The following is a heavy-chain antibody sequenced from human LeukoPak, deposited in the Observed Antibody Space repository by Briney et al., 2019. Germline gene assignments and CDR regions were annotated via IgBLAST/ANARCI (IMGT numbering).Heavy chain of an antibody. CDR3: ARERNLEIAVAGTIFNY. V-gene: IGHV3-66*01. Sequence: PGGSLRLSCAASGFTVRSNYMSWVRQAPGKGLDWVSVIYSGGATYYADSVKGRFTISRDNSKNTLYLQMKSLRAEDTAVYYCARERNLEIAVAGTIFNYWGQGTLVTVSS. CDR1: GFTVRSNY. D-gene: IGHD6-19*01. CDR2: IYSGGAT. J-gene: IGHJ4*02.